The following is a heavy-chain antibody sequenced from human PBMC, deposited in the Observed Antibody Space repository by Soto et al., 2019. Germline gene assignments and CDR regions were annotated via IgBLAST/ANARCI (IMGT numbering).Heavy chain of an antibody. D-gene: IGHD1-26*01. CDR1: GFTFSSYS. CDR2: ISSSSSYI. J-gene: IGHJ3*02. V-gene: IGHV3-21*01. CDR3: ARGGGSYSFNAFDI. Sequence: GGSLRLSCAASGFTFSSYSMNWVRQAPGKGLEWVSSISSSSSYIYYADSVKGRFTISRDNAKNSLYLQMNSLRAEDTAVYYCARGGGSYSFNAFDIWGQGAMVTVSS.